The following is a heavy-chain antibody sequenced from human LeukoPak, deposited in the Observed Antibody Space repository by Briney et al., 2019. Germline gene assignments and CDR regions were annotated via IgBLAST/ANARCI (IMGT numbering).Heavy chain of an antibody. CDR2: IKQDGSEK. D-gene: IGHD3-3*01. V-gene: IGHV3-7*01. CDR1: GFTSSSYW. CDR3: AREYDFWSGSYYYYYYGMDV. J-gene: IGHJ6*02. Sequence: GGSLRLSCAASGFTSSSYWMSWVRQAPGKGLEWVANIKQDGSEKYYVDSVKGRFTISRDNAKNSLYLQMNSLRAEDTAVYYCAREYDFWSGSYYYYYYGMDVWGQGTTVTVSS.